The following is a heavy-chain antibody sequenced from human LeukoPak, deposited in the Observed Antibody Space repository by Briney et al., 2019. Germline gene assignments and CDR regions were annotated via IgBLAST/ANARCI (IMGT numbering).Heavy chain of an antibody. CDR2: INSDGSST. CDR1: GFTFSSYA. J-gene: IGHJ4*02. V-gene: IGHV3-74*01. CDR3: ARDPRYSSSWSFDY. Sequence: PGGSLRLSCAASGFTFSSYAMSWVRQAPGKGLVWVSRINSDGSSTSYADSVKGRFTISRDNAKNTLYLQMNSLRAEDTAVYYCARDPRYSSSWSFDYWGQGTLVTVSS. D-gene: IGHD6-13*01.